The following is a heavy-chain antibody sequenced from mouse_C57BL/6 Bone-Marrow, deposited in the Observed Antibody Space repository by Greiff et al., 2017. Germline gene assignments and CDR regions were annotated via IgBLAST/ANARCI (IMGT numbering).Heavy chain of an antibody. CDR1: GYTFTGYW. V-gene: IGHV1-9*01. D-gene: IGHD1-1*02. CDR2: ILPGSGST. CDR3: VRIYYVYNYYAMGN. J-gene: IGHJ4*01. Sequence: QVQLQQSGAELMKPGASVKLSCKATGYTFTGYWIEWVKQRPGHGLEWIGEILPGSGSTNYNEKFKGKATFTADTYSNTAYMQHSSLTTEDSAIYYSVRIYYVYNYYAMGNRGQGNSVSVSS.